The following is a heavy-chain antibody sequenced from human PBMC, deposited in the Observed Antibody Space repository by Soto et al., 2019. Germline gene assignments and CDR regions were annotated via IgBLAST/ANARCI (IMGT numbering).Heavy chain of an antibody. CDR1: VYTFTNSG. CDR2: INPSGGST. CDR3: ARKTASYYYDSSGPLDAFDI. V-gene: IGHV1-46*01. J-gene: IGHJ3*02. D-gene: IGHD3-22*01. Sequence: SVKLSCKAPVYTFTNSGMQWLLPASGQGNEWMGIINPSGGSTSYAQKFQGRVTMTRDTSTSTVYMELSSLRSEDKAVYYCARKTASYYYDSSGPLDAFDIWG.